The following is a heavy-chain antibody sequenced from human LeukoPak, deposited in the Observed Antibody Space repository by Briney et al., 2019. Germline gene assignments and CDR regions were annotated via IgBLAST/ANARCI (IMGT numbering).Heavy chain of an antibody. D-gene: IGHD3-3*01. V-gene: IGHV3-64*01. CDR2: ISSNGGST. J-gene: IGHJ4*02. CDR3: AGGEYDFWSGYYLGGLY. CDR1: GFTFSSYA. Sequence: GGSLRLSCAASGFTFSSYAMHWVRQAPGKGLEYVSAISSNGGSTYYANSVKGRFTISRDNSKNTLYLQMGSLRAEDMAVYYCAGGEYDFWSGYYLGGLYWGQGTLVTVSS.